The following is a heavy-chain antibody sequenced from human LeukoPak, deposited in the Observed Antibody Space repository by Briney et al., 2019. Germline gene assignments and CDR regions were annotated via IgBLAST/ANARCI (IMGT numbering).Heavy chain of an antibody. CDR3: ATLYEDSSSSPAFDI. D-gene: IGHD6-6*01. V-gene: IGHV3-48*01. J-gene: IGHJ3*02. CDR1: GFTFSSYS. CDR2: ISRSSSTI. Sequence: GGSLRLSCAASGFTFSSYSMNWVRQAPGKGLEWVSYISRSSSTIYYADSVKGRFTISRDNSKNTLYLQMNSLRAEDTAVYYCATLYEDSSSSPAFDIWGQGTMVTVSS.